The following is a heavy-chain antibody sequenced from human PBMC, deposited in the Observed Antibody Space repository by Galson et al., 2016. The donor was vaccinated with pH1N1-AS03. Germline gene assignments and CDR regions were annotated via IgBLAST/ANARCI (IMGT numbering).Heavy chain of an antibody. V-gene: IGHV6-1*01. J-gene: IGHJ4*02. CDR3: ARGKNSGFDY. CDR2: TFYWSKWSN. CDR1: GDSVSGRWGVA. Sequence: CAISGDSVSGRWGVAWHWIRQSPSRGLEWLGRTFYWSKWSNDYAESVKSRITIDPDTSNNQFSLHLNSVTPEDTAIYFCARGKNSGFDYWGQGTPVTVSS. D-gene: IGHD3-10*01.